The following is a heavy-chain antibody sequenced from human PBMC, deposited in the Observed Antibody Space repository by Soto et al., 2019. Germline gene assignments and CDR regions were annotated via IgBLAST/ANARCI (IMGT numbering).Heavy chain of an antibody. J-gene: IGHJ6*02. CDR2: IYYSGST. D-gene: IGHD6-13*01. V-gene: IGHV4-59*08. Sequence: SETLSLTCTVSGGTISSWYWSWIRQPPGKGLEWIGYIYYSGSTNYNPSLKSRVTISVDTSKNQFSLKLSSVTAADTAVYYCARHHSSSWYGGYYYYYGMDVWGQGTTVTVSS. CDR3: ARHHSSSWYGGYYYYYGMDV. CDR1: GGTISSWY.